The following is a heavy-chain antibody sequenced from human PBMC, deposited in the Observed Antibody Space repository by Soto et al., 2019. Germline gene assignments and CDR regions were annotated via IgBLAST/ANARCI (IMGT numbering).Heavy chain of an antibody. Sequence: GSLRLSCAASGFTFSSYSMNWVRQAPGKGLEWVSYISSSSSTIYYADSVKGRFTISRDNAKNSLYLQMNSLRDEDTAVYYCARGGYYKPLTLGRRNGMDVWGQGTTVTVSS. D-gene: IGHD3-22*01. CDR3: ARGGYYKPLTLGRRNGMDV. CDR1: GFTFSSYS. CDR2: ISSSSSTI. V-gene: IGHV3-48*02. J-gene: IGHJ6*02.